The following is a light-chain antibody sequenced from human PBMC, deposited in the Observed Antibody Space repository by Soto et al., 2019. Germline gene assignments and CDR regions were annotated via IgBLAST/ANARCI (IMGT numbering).Light chain of an antibody. Sequence: DIQMTQSPSTLSASVGDRVTITCRASQSISTWLAWYQQKPGKAPKLLIYKVYSLEGGVPSRFGGSGSGTLFNITISSLHPDDFATYYCQQYNTYPLTFGGGTTVDIK. V-gene: IGKV1-5*03. CDR3: QQYNTYPLT. J-gene: IGKJ4*01. CDR1: QSISTW. CDR2: KVY.